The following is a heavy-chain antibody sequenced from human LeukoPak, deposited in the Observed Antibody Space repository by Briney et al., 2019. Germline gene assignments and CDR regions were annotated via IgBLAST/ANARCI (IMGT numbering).Heavy chain of an antibody. CDR2: IIPIFGTA. V-gene: IGHV1-69*05. CDR3: ARETIRGGVGATSQHKTTNDY. CDR1: GGTFSSYA. J-gene: IGHJ4*02. Sequence: ASVKVSCKASGGTFSSYAISWVRQAPGQGLEWMGGIIPIFGTANYAQKLQGRVTMTTDTSTSTAYMELRSLRSDDTAVYYCARETIRGGVGATSQHKTTNDYWGQGTLVTVSS. D-gene: IGHD1-26*01.